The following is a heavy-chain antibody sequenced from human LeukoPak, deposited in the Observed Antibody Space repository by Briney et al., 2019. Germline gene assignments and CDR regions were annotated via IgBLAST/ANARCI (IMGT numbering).Heavy chain of an antibody. CDR3: ARTGRTDVDLDY. CDR2: INGQGSGT. V-gene: IGHV3-74*01. CDR1: GFTFSDHW. J-gene: IGHJ4*02. D-gene: IGHD2-15*01. Sequence: PGGSLRLSCVASGFTFSDHWMHWLRHVPGKRPVWVSNINGQGSGTHYGDFVKGRFTISRDNTKSTVFLQMNNLRVEDTAVYYCARTGRTDVDLDYWGQGTLVTVSS.